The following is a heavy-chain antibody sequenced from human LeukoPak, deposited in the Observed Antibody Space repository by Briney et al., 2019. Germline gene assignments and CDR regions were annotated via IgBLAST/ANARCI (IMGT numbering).Heavy chain of an antibody. CDR2: INPSGGST. CDR3: GRDGPRLDYDFWSGYYADY. D-gene: IGHD3-3*01. CDR1: GYTFTSYY. Sequence: WASVKVSCKASGYTFTSYYMHWVRQAPGQGLEWMGIINPSGGSTSYAQKFQGRVTMTRDTSTSTVYMELSSLRSEDTAVYYCGRDGPRLDYDFWSGYYADYWGQGTLVTVSS. V-gene: IGHV1-46*01. J-gene: IGHJ4*02.